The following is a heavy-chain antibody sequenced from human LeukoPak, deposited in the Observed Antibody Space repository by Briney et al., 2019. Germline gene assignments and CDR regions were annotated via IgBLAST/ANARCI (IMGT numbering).Heavy chain of an antibody. J-gene: IGHJ4*02. CDR2: MFHSGDT. D-gene: IGHD4-17*01. CDR1: GYSIRSGSY. V-gene: IGHV4-38-2*01. Sequence: PSETLSLTCDVSGYSIRSGSYWGWIRQPPGKGLEWIGCMFHSGDTYHNPSLKSRVTISADTSKNQFSLKLISVTAADTAVYYCAKVGAYGDYARHDYWGQGTLVTVSS. CDR3: AKVGAYGDYARHDY.